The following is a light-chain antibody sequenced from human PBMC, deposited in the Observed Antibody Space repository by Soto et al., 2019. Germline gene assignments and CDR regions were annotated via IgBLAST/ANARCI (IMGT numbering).Light chain of an antibody. CDR3: QQYGNSLLT. Sequence: EIVLTQSPGTLSLSPGERATLSCRASQSISSSYLAWYQQKPGQAPRLLIYEASTRAAGFPDRFSGSGSGTDFTLTIGRLEPEDFAVYYCQQYGNSLLTFGGGTKVEI. V-gene: IGKV3-20*01. CDR2: EAS. J-gene: IGKJ4*01. CDR1: QSISSSY.